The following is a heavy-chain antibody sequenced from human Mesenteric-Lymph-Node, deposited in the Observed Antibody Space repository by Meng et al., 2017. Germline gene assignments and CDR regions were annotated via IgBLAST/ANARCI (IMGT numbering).Heavy chain of an antibody. J-gene: IGHJ4*02. V-gene: IGHV3-21*01. CDR1: GFTFSSYS. CDR3: ARGSSVLDY. Sequence: GESLKISCAASGFTFSSYSMNWVRQAPGKGLEWVSSISSSSSYIYYADSVKGRFTISRDNAKNSLYLQMNSLRAEDTAVYYCARGSSVLDYWGQGTRVTVSS. D-gene: IGHD3-10*02. CDR2: ISSSSSYI.